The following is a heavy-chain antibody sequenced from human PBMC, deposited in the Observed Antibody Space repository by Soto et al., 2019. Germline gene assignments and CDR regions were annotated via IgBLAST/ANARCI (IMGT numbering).Heavy chain of an antibody. CDR2: ISGIGDNT. CDR3: AKDPDYYDSSGYYQPDAFDI. J-gene: IGHJ3*02. D-gene: IGHD3-22*01. CDR1: GFIFGNYA. Sequence: EVQLLESGGGLIQPGGSLRLSCAVSGFIFGNYAMSWVRQAPGKGLEWVSAISGIGDNTYYADSVRGRFTISRDNPKNALYLQMNNLRADDTAVFYCAKDPDYYDSSGYYQPDAFDIWGQGTMVTVSS. V-gene: IGHV3-23*01.